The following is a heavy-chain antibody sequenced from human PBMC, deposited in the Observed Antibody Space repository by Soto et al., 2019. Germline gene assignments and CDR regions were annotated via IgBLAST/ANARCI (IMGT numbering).Heavy chain of an antibody. J-gene: IGHJ6*02. CDR1: GFTFSDYY. CDR3: ARGGSDTSLGRDV. V-gene: IGHV3-11*04. Sequence: PGGSLRLSCAASGFTFSDYYMSWIRQAPGKGLEWVSYISSSSTIYYADSVKGRFTISRDNAKNSLYLQMNSLRDEDTAVYYCARGGSDTSLGRDVGGQGTTVTVPS. D-gene: IGHD6-19*01. CDR2: ISSSSTI.